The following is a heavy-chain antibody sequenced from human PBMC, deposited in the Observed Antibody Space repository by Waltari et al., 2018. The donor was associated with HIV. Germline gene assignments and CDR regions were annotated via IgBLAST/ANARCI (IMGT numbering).Heavy chain of an antibody. J-gene: IGHJ4*02. CDR1: GFSFSLYA. V-gene: IGHV3-23*01. CDR3: AKASYSGPSLAALHFDY. Sequence: EVQLLESGGDLVKPGGSLRLSCAASGFSFSLYAMSWVRQAPGKRLFSVSTISNSGSSSYYADSVKGQFTISRDNSKRTLYLHMNSLRDEHTGIYYCAKASYSGPSLAALHFDYWGLGTLVTVSS. D-gene: IGHD6-6*01. CDR2: ISNSGSSS.